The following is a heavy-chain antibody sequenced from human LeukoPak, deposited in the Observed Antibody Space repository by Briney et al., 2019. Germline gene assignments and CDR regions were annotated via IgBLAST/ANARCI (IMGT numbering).Heavy chain of an antibody. CDR3: ARGGAVGTTTVAFDI. CDR1: GFTFISYG. CDR2: IRYDGSNK. Sequence: GGSLRLSCAASGFTFISYGMHWVRQAPGKGLEWVAFIRYDGSNKYDADSVKGRFTISRDNSKNTLYLQMNSLRAEDTAVYYCARGGAVGTTTVAFDIWGQGTMVTVSS. D-gene: IGHD1-26*01. V-gene: IGHV3-30*02. J-gene: IGHJ3*02.